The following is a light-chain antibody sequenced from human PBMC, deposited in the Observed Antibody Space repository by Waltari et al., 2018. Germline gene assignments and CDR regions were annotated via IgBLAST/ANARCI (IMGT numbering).Light chain of an antibody. V-gene: IGLV2-23*02. CDR3: SSYAGSNTLI. CDR2: EVS. CDR1: SSYVGSYNL. J-gene: IGLJ2*01. Sequence: QSALTQPASVSGSPGQSITISCTGTSSYVGSYNLVSWYQQHPGKAPKLMIYEVSKRPSGVSNLFSGSKSGNAASLTISGLQAEDEADYYCSSYAGSNTLIFGGGTKLTVL.